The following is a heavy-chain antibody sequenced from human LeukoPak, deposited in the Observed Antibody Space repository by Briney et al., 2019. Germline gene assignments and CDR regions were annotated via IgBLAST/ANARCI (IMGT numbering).Heavy chain of an antibody. J-gene: IGHJ4*02. V-gene: IGHV1-18*01. Sequence: ASVKVSCKASGYTFTSYGIIWVRQAPGQGLEWMGWISAYNGNTNYAQKLQGRVTMTTDTSTSTAYMELMSLRSGDTAVYYCARDSVAGTSDYWGQGTLVIVSS. CDR2: ISAYNGNT. CDR3: ARDSVAGTSDY. D-gene: IGHD6-19*01. CDR1: GYTFTSYG.